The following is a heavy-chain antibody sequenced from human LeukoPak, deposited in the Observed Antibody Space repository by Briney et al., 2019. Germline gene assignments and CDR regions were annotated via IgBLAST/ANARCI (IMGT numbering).Heavy chain of an antibody. CDR3: ARRHQSTGYCSGGSCYPPYYYGMDV. CDR2: IYYSGST. V-gene: IGHV4-59*08. Sequence: PSETLSLTCTVSGGSISSYYWSWIRQPPGKGLEWIGDIYYSGSTNYNPSLKSRVTISVDTSKNQFSLKLSSVTAADTAVYYCARRHQSTGYCSGGSCYPPYYYGMDVWGQGTTVTVSS. CDR1: GGSISSYY. J-gene: IGHJ6*02. D-gene: IGHD2-15*01.